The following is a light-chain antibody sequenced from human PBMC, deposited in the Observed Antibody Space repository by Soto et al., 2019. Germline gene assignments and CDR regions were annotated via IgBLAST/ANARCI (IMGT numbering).Light chain of an antibody. V-gene: IGLV1-47*01. CDR2: RNH. Sequence: QLVLTQPPSASGTPGQRVTLSCSGSSSNIKSNFVYWYQQVPGTAPKLLISRNHLRPSGVPDRFSGSKSGTSASLAISGLRSEDEADYYCAAWDDSLSGPVFGGGTKLTVL. CDR3: AAWDDSLSGPV. CDR1: SSNIKSNF. J-gene: IGLJ2*01.